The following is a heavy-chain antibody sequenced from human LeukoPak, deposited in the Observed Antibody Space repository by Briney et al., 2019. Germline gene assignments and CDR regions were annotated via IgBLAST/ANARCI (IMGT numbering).Heavy chain of an antibody. CDR1: GFTVSTKY. Sequence: GGSLRLSCAASGFTVSTKYMSWVRQAPGKGLEWVSVIYSGGSTQYADSVKGRFTISRDNSENTLYLQMNSLRAEDTAVYYCAKDGGYSGYVRPDYWGQGTLVTVSS. V-gene: IGHV3-66*01. J-gene: IGHJ4*02. CDR3: AKDGGYSGYVRPDY. D-gene: IGHD5-12*01. CDR2: IYSGGST.